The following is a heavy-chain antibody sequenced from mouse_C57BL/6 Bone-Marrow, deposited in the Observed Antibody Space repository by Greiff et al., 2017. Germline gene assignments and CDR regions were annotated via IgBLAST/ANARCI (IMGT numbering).Heavy chain of an antibody. D-gene: IGHD2-3*01. Sequence: QVQLQQSGPELVKPGASVKISCKASGYAFSSSWMNWVKQRPGKGLEWIGRIPPGDGDTNYNGKFKGKATLTADKSSSTAYMQLSSLTSEDSAVXFCARRDGYYRYFDVWGTEPTVT. CDR3: ARRDGYYRYFDV. J-gene: IGHJ1*03. V-gene: IGHV1-82*01. CDR1: GYAFSSSW. CDR2: IPPGDGDT.